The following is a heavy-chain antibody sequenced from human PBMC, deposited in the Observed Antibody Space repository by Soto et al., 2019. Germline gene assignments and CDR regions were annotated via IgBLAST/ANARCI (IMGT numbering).Heavy chain of an antibody. CDR1: GFTFSSYA. CDR3: AKDLGSSGWYFVCT. CDR2: ISGSGGST. D-gene: IGHD6-19*01. Sequence: GGSLRLSCAASGFTFSSYAMSWVRQAPGKGLEWVSAISGSGGSTYYADSVKGRFTISRDNSKNTLYLQMNSLRAEDTAVYYCAKDLGSSGWYFVCTWGQGTLVTVSS. V-gene: IGHV3-23*01. J-gene: IGHJ5*02.